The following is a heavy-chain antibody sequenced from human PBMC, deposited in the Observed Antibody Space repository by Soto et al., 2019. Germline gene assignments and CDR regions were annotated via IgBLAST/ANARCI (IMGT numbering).Heavy chain of an antibody. CDR2: ISPILGTT. D-gene: IGHD2-8*01. V-gene: IGHV1-69*01. J-gene: IGHJ5*02. Sequence: QVQLLQSGTELRQPGSSVTISCTPSGGTFVSSAFAWVRQAPGGRIESMGGISPILGTTKYAEKLLVRLTIRADDSSRTAFLELSSLTVDDTAVYFCAKKNPHGDSNKAWLDPWGQGTLVTVST. CDR1: GGTFVSSA. CDR3: AKKNPHGDSNKAWLDP.